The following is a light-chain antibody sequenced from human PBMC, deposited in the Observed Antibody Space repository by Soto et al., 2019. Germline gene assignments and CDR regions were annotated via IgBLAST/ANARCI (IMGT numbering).Light chain of an antibody. CDR1: QSVSSNY. CDR3: QQYGGSPPT. CDR2: GAS. V-gene: IGKV3-20*01. J-gene: IGKJ1*01. Sequence: EIVLTQSPGTLSSSPGERATLSCRASQSVSSNYLAWYQRKPGQAPRRLIYGASNRTTDIPYRFIGSGSGTDFTLTITRLEPDDFAMYYCQQYGGSPPTFGQGTKVEIK.